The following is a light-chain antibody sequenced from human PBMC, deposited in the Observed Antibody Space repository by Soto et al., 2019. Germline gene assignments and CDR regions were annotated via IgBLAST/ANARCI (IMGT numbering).Light chain of an antibody. V-gene: IGLV4-69*01. J-gene: IGLJ3*02. CDR3: QTWATGIRV. CDR2: LNSDGSH. CDR1: SGHSNYA. Sequence: QPVLTQSPSASASLGGSGKLTCTLSSGHSNYAIAWHQQQPEKGPRYLMNLNSDGSHTKGDGIPDRFSGSSSGAERYLTISSLQSEDEADYYCQTWATGIRVFGGGTKLTVL.